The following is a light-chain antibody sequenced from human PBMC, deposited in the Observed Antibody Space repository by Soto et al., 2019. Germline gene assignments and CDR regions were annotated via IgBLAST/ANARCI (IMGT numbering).Light chain of an antibody. V-gene: IGLV2-8*01. CDR2: EVT. J-gene: IGLJ1*01. Sequence: QSALTQAPSASGSPGQSVTISCTGTSSDVGGYDFVSWYQQHPGKAPKLIIYEVTERPSGVPDRFSGSKSSNTASLTVSGLQAGDEADYYCSSYAGSNSFVFGSGTKVTVL. CDR1: SSDVGGYDF. CDR3: SSYAGSNSFV.